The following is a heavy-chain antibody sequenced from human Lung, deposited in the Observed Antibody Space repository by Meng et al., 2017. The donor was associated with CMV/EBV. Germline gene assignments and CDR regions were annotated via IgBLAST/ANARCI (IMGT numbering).Heavy chain of an antibody. V-gene: IGHV3-15*02. CDR2: SKSPNEGGTV. Sequence: EVALRDAGAALVEPDGALTLACASSVFTLSEAWVSRVRQDAGMGLEWVGRSKSPNEGGTVGDAEPAKGRFTISRDDSHNTLYLQMSVLNTENTAVYYCSNHRHWFCGQGTLVTVSS. D-gene: IGHD1-14*01. J-gene: IGHJ4*02. CDR1: VFTLSEAW. CDR3: SNHRHWF.